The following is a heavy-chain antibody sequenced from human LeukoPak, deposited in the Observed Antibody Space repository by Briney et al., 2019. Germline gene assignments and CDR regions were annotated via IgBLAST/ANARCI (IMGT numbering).Heavy chain of an antibody. CDR3: ASEERAYRYGRPSD. J-gene: IGHJ4*02. CDR2: ITSDGRST. CDR1: GFTFSSYW. V-gene: IGHV3-74*01. D-gene: IGHD5-18*01. Sequence: RGSLRLSCAASGFTFSSYWMQWVPPAPGKGLVWVSRITSDGRSTSYADSVKGRFTISRDNAKNTLYLQMNSLRAEDTSVYYCASEERAYRYGRPSDWGEGTLVTVST.